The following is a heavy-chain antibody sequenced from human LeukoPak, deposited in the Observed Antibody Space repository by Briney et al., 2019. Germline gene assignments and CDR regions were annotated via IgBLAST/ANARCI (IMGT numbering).Heavy chain of an antibody. CDR1: GGSFSGYY. Sequence: SETLSLTCAVYGGSFSGYYWSWIRQPPGKGLEWIGEINHSGSTNYNPSLKSRVTISVDTSKNQFSLKLSSVTAADTAVYYCASAPLHCTNGVCSPDYYYGMDVWGQGTTVTVSS. D-gene: IGHD2-8*01. CDR2: INHSGST. J-gene: IGHJ6*02. CDR3: ASAPLHCTNGVCSPDYYYGMDV. V-gene: IGHV4-34*01.